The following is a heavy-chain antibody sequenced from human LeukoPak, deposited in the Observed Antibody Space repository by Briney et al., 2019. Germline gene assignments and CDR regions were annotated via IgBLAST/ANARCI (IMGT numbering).Heavy chain of an antibody. J-gene: IGHJ4*02. CDR3: ARGGLGPYFDY. D-gene: IGHD3-16*01. V-gene: IGHV4-31*03. Sequence: SETLSLTCTVSGGSISSGGYYWRWIRQHPGKGLEWIGYIYYSGSTYYNPSLKSRVTISVDTSKNQFSLKLSSVTAADTAVYYCARGGLGPYFDYWGQGTLVTVSS. CDR1: GGSISSGGYY. CDR2: IYYSGST.